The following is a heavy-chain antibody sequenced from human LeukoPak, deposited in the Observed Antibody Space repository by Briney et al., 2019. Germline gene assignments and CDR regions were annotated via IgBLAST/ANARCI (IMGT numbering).Heavy chain of an antibody. J-gene: IGHJ4*02. Sequence: GGSRRLSCAASGFTFSDYGMHWVRQAPGKGLEWVAVIWYDGTNKYYADSVKGRFTISRDNSRNTLYLQMNSLRAEDTAVYYCVRELPPVVQYYFDYWGPGTLVTVSS. V-gene: IGHV3-33*01. CDR2: IWYDGTNK. CDR3: VRELPPVVQYYFDY. D-gene: IGHD3-22*01. CDR1: GFTFSDYG.